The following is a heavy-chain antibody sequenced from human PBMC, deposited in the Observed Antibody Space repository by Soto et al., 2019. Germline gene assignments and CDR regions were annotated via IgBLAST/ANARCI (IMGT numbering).Heavy chain of an antibody. CDR3: ARAHYGDYGYGMDV. V-gene: IGHV4-30-2*01. CDR1: GGSISSGGYS. CDR2: IYNSGST. J-gene: IGHJ6*02. D-gene: IGHD4-17*01. Sequence: QLQLQESGSGLVKPSQTLSLTCAVSGGSISSGGYSWSWIRQPPGKGLEWIGYIYNSGSTYYNPSHKSRVTISVDRSKNQFSLKLSSVTAADTAVYYCARAHYGDYGYGMDVWGQGTTVTVSS.